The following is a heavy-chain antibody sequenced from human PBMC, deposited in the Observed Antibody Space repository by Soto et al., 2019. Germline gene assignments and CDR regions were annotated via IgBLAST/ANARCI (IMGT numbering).Heavy chain of an antibody. V-gene: IGHV4-59*11. CDR1: GASISSHY. CDR2: IHYSGST. D-gene: IGHD3-9*01. Sequence: ISLTCTVSGASISSHYWSWVRQPPGKGLEWIGYIHYSGSTRYDPSLTSRVDISLDPSKEHFSLSLRSVTAADTATYYCVRDYLLTGFDTGGQG. CDR3: VRDYLLTGFDT. J-gene: IGHJ5*02.